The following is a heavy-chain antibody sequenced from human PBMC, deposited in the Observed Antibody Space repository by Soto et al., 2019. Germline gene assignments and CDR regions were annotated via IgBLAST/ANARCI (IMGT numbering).Heavy chain of an antibody. CDR3: VGALTYEVPYYYYGMDV. J-gene: IGHJ6*02. CDR2: IKQGGNEK. D-gene: IGHD3-16*01. V-gene: IGHV3-7*01. CDR1: GFSFSMYL. Sequence: GGSLRLSCAASGFSFSMYLMSWVRQAPGKGLEWVANIKQGGNEKFYVDSVKGRFTISRDNDKKSLYLQMDSLRVEDTAVYYCVGALTYEVPYYYYGMDVWGQGTTVTVSS.